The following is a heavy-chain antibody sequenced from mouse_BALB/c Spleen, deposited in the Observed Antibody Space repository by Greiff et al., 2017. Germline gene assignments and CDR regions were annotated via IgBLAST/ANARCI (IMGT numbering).Heavy chain of an antibody. J-gene: IGHJ3*01. Sequence: VQVVESGPGLVQPSQSLSITCTVSGFSLTSYGVHWVRQSPGKGLEWLGVIWSGGSTDYNAAFISRLSISKDNSKSQVFFKMNSLQANDTAIYYCARDDYDGAWFAYWGQGTLVTVSA. CDR1: GFSLTSYG. D-gene: IGHD2-4*01. CDR3: ARDDYDGAWFAY. CDR2: IWSGGST. V-gene: IGHV2-2*02.